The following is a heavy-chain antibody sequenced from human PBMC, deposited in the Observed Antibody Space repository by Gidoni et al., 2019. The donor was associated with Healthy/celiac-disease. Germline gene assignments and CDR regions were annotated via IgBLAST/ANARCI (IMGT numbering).Heavy chain of an antibody. CDR2: ISYSGST. J-gene: IGHJ4*02. D-gene: IGHD3-3*01. CDR1: GGSSSSSSYY. Sequence: QLQLQESGQGLVKPSETLSLTCTVSGGSSSSSSYYWGWLRQPPGKGLEWIGSISYSGSTYYNPSLKSRVTISVDTSKNQFSLKLSSVTAADTAVYYCASWVDDFWSGYQYDYWGQGTLVTVSS. V-gene: IGHV4-39*01. CDR3: ASWVDDFWSGYQYDY.